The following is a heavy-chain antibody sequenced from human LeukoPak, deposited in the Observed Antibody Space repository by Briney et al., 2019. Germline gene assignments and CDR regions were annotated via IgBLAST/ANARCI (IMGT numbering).Heavy chain of an antibody. J-gene: IGHJ4*02. CDR3: TRDSGHYDSSGYYYHPFDY. D-gene: IGHD3-22*01. V-gene: IGHV1-8*01. Sequence: ASVKVSCKASGYTFTSYDINWVRQATGQGLEWMGWMNPNSGNTGYAQKFQGRVTITADESTSTAYMELSSLRSEDTAVYYCTRDSGHYDSSGYYYHPFDYWGQGTLVTVSS. CDR2: MNPNSGNT. CDR1: GYTFTSYD.